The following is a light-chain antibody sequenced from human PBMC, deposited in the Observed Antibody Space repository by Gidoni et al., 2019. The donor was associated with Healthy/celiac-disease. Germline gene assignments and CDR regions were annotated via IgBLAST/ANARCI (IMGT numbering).Light chain of an antibody. CDR1: QSINNY. CDR2: DAS. V-gene: IGKV3-11*01. Sequence: DIVLTQSPATLSLSPGERATLSCRASQSINNYLAWYQQKPGQAPRLLIYDASNRATGIPARFSGSGSGTDFTLTISSLQPEDFAVYYCQHRSRWPFTFXPXTTVDIK. CDR3: QHRSRWPFT. J-gene: IGKJ3*01.